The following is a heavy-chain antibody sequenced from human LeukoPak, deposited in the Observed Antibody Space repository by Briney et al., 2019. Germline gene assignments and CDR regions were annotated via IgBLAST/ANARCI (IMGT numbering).Heavy chain of an antibody. V-gene: IGHV4-39*01. CDR3: ARHRPYGSGSYYNYYYYYMDV. CDR1: GFTFSSYG. CDR2: IYYSGST. Sequence: GTLRLSCAASGFTFSSYGMSWVRQAPGKGLEWIGSIYYSGSTYYNPSLKSRVTISVDTSKNQFSLKLSSVTAADTAVYYCARHRPYGSGSYYNYYYYYMDVWGKGTTVTISS. D-gene: IGHD3-10*01. J-gene: IGHJ6*03.